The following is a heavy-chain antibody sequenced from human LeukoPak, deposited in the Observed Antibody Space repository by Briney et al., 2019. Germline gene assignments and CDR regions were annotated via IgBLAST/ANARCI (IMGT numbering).Heavy chain of an antibody. CDR2: IYYSGST. CDR3: ERDLWLDY. Sequence: SSETLSLTCTVSGGSISSYYWSWIRQPLVKGLEWIGYIYYSGSTNYNPSLKSRVTISVDTSKNQFSLKLSSVTAADTAVYYCERDLWLDYWGQGTLVTVSS. D-gene: IGHD5-12*01. CDR1: GGSISSYY. V-gene: IGHV4-59*01. J-gene: IGHJ4*02.